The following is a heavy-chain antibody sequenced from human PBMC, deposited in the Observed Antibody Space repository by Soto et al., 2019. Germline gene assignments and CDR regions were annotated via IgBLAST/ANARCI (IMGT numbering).Heavy chain of an antibody. D-gene: IGHD3-22*01. Sequence: GGSLRLSCAASGFTFSSYAMSWVRQAPGKGLEWVSAISGSGGSTYYADSVKGRFTISRDNSKNTLYLQMNSLRAEDTAVYYCARAYYYDSSGYYYVSSFDYWGQGTLVTVSS. J-gene: IGHJ4*02. CDR2: ISGSGGST. CDR1: GFTFSSYA. CDR3: ARAYYYDSSGYYYVSSFDY. V-gene: IGHV3-23*01.